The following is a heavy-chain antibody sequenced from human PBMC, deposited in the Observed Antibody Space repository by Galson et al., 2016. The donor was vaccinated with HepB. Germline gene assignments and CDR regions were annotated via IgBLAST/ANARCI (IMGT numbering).Heavy chain of an antibody. CDR3: ARSPDYFDSSGYSLPFDY. Sequence: SLRLSCAASGFTFSTYNMNWVRQAPGKGLEWVSSISSSSSPIYYADSLEGRFTISRDDAKNSLYLQMNSLRAEDTAVYYCARSPDYFDSSGYSLPFDYWGQGTLVTVSS. J-gene: IGHJ4*02. CDR2: ISSSSSPI. CDR1: GFTFSTYN. V-gene: IGHV3-21*01. D-gene: IGHD3-22*01.